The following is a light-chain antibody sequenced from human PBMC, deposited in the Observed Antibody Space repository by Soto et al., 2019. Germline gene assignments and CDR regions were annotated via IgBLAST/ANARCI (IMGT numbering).Light chain of an antibody. J-gene: IGKJ4*01. Sequence: EIVLTQSPATLSFSPGERATLSCRASQRVSSYLAWYQQKPGQAPRLLIYDASNRAPGIPARFSGSGSGTDFTLTIISLEPEDFAIYYCQQRSNWPLAFGGGTKVEIK. CDR1: QRVSSY. CDR3: QQRSNWPLA. V-gene: IGKV3-11*01. CDR2: DAS.